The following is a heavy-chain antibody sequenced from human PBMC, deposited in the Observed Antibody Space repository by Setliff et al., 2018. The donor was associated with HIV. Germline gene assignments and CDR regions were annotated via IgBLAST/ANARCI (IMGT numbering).Heavy chain of an antibody. Sequence: KPSETLSLTCAVSGYSISSGYFWGWIRQPPGKGLEWIGSIYHSGSTYYNPSLKSRVTISVDTSKNQFSLKLSSVTAADTAVYYCARGWPDDYVWPYYLDYWGQGTLVTVST. CDR2: IYHSGST. D-gene: IGHD3-16*01. CDR1: GYSISSGYF. CDR3: ARGWPDDYVWPYYLDY. V-gene: IGHV4-38-2*01. J-gene: IGHJ4*02.